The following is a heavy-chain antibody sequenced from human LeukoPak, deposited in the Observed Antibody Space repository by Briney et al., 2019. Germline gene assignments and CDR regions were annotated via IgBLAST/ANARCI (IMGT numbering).Heavy chain of an antibody. CDR3: ARGGGYSYGYAMDY. J-gene: IGHJ4*02. D-gene: IGHD5-18*01. CDR2: MNPNSGNT. CDR1: GYTFTSYD. Sequence: ASVKVSCKASGYTFTSYDINWVRQATGQGLEWMGWMNPNSGNTGYAHKFQGRVTMTRNTSISTAYMELSSLRSEDTAVYYCARGGGYSYGYAMDYWGQGTLVTVSS. V-gene: IGHV1-8*01.